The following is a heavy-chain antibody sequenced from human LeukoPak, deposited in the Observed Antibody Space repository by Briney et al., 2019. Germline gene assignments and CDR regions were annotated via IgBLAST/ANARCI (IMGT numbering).Heavy chain of an antibody. CDR1: GYTFTSYD. CDR3: ARVGYYDSSGYYSPQKAFDY. D-gene: IGHD3-22*01. CDR2: MNPNSGNT. J-gene: IGHJ4*02. Sequence: GASVKVSCKASGYTFTSYDTNWVRQATGQGLEWMGWMNPNSGNTGYAQKFQGRVTMTRNTSISTAYMELSSLRSEDTAVYYCARVGYYDSSGYYSPQKAFDYWGQGTLVTVSS. V-gene: IGHV1-8*01.